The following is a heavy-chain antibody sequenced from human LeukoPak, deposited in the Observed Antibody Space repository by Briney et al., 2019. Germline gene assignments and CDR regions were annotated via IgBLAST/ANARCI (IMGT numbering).Heavy chain of an antibody. CDR1: GFTFSDYT. CDR3: TRGPYVNYVNLDF. Sequence: GGSLRLSCSASGFTFSDYTMTWVRQAPGKGLEWVGFVRSQAFGGTTEYAASLKGRFTISRDDSNSIAYLQMNSLKTEDTAIYYCTRGPYVNYVNLDFWGQGTVVTVSS. CDR2: VRSQAFGGTT. J-gene: IGHJ4*02. V-gene: IGHV3-49*04. D-gene: IGHD3-10*02.